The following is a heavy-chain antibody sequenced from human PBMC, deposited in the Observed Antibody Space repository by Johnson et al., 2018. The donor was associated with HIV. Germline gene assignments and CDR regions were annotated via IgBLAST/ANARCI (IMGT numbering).Heavy chain of an antibody. CDR1: GFTFSNYD. J-gene: IGHJ3*01. Sequence: VQLVESGGDWVQRGGSLRLSCAASGFTFSNYDIHWVRQATGKGLEWVSTIGTAGDTYYVGSVKGRFTISRENAKNSLYLQMNSLRAGDTAVYYCARGGSRTTVFGVDINLGGFDLWGQGTTVTVSS. V-gene: IGHV3-13*01. CDR3: ARGGSRTTVFGVDINLGGFDL. D-gene: IGHD3-3*01. CDR2: IGTAGDT.